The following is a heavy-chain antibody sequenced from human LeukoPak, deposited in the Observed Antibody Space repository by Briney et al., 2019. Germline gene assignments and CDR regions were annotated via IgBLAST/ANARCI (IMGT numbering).Heavy chain of an antibody. J-gene: IGHJ4*02. CDR2: IKQDGSEK. CDR3: ARDSSSGWYDY. CDR1: GFTFSSYW. D-gene: IGHD6-19*01. V-gene: IGHV3-7*04. Sequence: PGGSLRLSCAVSGFTFSSYWMSWVRQAPGKGLEWVANIKQDGSEKYYVDSVKGRFTISRDNAKNSLYLQMNSLRAEDTAVYYCARDSSSGWYDYWGQGTLVTVSS.